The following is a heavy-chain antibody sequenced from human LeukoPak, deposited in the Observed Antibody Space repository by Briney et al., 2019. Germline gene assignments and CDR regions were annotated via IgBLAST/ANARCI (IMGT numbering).Heavy chain of an antibody. J-gene: IGHJ4*02. Sequence: PSESLSLTCAVYCGSFSGYYWSWIRQPPGNGLECIGEINHSGSTNYNPSLKSRVTISVDTSKNQFSLKLTSVTAADTAVYYCARGGSTMVRGPPDYWGQATLVTVSS. V-gene: IGHV4-34*01. CDR1: CGSFSGYY. CDR2: INHSGST. CDR3: ARGGSTMVRGPPDY. D-gene: IGHD3-10*01.